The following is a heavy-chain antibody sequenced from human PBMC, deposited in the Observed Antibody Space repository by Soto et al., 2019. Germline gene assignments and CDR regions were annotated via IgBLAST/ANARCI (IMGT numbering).Heavy chain of an antibody. Sequence: QVQLVQSGAEVKKPGSSVKVSCKASGGTFSSYAISWVRQAPGQGLEWMGGIIPIFGTANYAQKFQGRVTITADEATSTAYMELSSLRAEDTAVYYCASTGSWELLATDYYYYGMDVWGQGTTVTVSS. CDR3: ASTGSWELLATDYYYYGMDV. D-gene: IGHD1-26*01. CDR1: GGTFSSYA. V-gene: IGHV1-69*01. CDR2: IIPIFGTA. J-gene: IGHJ6*02.